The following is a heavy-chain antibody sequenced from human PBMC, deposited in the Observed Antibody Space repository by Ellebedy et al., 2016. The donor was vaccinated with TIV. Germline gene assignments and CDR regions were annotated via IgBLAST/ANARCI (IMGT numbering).Heavy chain of an antibody. CDR2: ISSDGTAI. J-gene: IGHJ4*02. D-gene: IGHD3-10*01. CDR3: ARDVDYFSGSWGYFDY. V-gene: IGHV3-21*01. Sequence: GGSLRLXXADSGFTFSTSSLNWVRQAPGKGLQWISSISSDGTAIYYADSLKGRFTISRDNAKNSVYLQMISLRVEDTAMYYCARDVDYFSGSWGYFDYWGQGTLVTVSS. CDR1: GFTFSTSS.